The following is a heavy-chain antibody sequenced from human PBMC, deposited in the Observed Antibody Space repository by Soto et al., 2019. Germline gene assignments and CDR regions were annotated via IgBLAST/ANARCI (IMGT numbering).Heavy chain of an antibody. Sequence: EVQLVESGGGLVQPGGSLRLSCAASGVTVSSNYMSWVRQAPGKGLEWVSVIYSGGSTYYADSVKGRFTISRDNSKNTVYLQMNSLRAEDTAVYYCARHGYNYGGGYFDYWGQGTLVNVSS. J-gene: IGHJ4*02. CDR1: GVTVSSNY. D-gene: IGHD5-18*01. V-gene: IGHV3-66*04. CDR2: IYSGGST. CDR3: ARHGYNYGGGYFDY.